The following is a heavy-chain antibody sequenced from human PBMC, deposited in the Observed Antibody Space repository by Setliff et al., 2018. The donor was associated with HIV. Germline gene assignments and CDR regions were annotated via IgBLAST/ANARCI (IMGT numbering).Heavy chain of an antibody. CDR1: GASVNSHY. J-gene: IGHJ4*02. D-gene: IGHD3-22*01. CDR3: ARLTTAYYYDISAYSNPV. Sequence: PSETLSLTCTVSGASVNSHYWAWIRQPPGKGLEWIGRLYYNGNTNYNPSLKSRVTISADTSKNQFSLKLCSVTAADTAVFYCARLTTAYYYDISAYSNPVWGQGTLVTVSS. V-gene: IGHV4-59*02. CDR2: LYYNGNT.